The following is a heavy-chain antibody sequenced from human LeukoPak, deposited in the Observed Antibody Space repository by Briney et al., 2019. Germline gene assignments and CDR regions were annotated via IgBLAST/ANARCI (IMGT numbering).Heavy chain of an antibody. D-gene: IGHD5-12*01. CDR2: FYYSGST. Sequence: NPSETLSLTCTVSGASINHYYWGWIRQQPPGKGLEWIGYFYYSGSTKYNPSLKSRVSISADTSKNQFTLILTSVTAADTAVYYCARLGNSGYKGGGMDVWGPGTTVTVSS. CDR1: GASINHYY. V-gene: IGHV4-59*01. CDR3: ARLGNSGYKGGGMDV. J-gene: IGHJ6*02.